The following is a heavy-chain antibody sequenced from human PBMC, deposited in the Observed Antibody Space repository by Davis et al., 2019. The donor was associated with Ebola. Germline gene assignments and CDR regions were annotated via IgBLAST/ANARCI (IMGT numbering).Heavy chain of an antibody. CDR2: VYSSGST. D-gene: IGHD2-15*01. CDR1: GGSISGGSFS. CDR3: ARGFCSRGGSCPPGNF. J-gene: IGHJ1*01. V-gene: IGHV4-30-4*07. Sequence: SETLSLTCAVSGGSISGGSFSWNWILQLPGKALEWIGSVYSSGSTYYNPSLKSRVSISLDTSKNQFSLRVSSVTAADTAVYHCARGFCSRGGSCPPGNFWGQGTLVIVSS.